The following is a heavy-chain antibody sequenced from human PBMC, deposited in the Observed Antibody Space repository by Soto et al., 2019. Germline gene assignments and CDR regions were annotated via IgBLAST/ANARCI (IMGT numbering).Heavy chain of an antibody. CDR2: IYHSGSP. V-gene: IGHV4-59*01. CDR3: ARYGPTPGRTIYYLWV. Sequence: SETLSLTCSVSGGSISGYYWSWIRQSPGKGLEWIGYIYHSGSPNYNPSLKSRVTISVDTSKNQFFLRLNSITAADTAIYYCARYGPTPGRTIYYLWVWGQGTLVTVSS. D-gene: IGHD3-22*01. J-gene: IGHJ4*02. CDR1: GGSISGYY.